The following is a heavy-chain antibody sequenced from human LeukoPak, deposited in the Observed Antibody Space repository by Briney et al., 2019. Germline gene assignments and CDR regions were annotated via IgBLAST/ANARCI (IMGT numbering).Heavy chain of an antibody. Sequence: PGGSLRLSCAVSGFTFSSYAMNWVRQAPGKGLDWVSGISGSGGTTYYADSVKGRFTISRDNSKNILYLQMNTLRAEDTAVYYCAKAIVGITRGFDRWGRGTLVTVSS. CDR3: AKAIVGITRGFDR. CDR2: ISGSGGTT. CDR1: GFTFSSYA. D-gene: IGHD3-10*01. V-gene: IGHV3-23*01. J-gene: IGHJ2*01.